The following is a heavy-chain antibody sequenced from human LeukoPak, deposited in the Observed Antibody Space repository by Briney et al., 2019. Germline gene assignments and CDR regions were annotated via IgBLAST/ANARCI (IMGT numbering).Heavy chain of an antibody. V-gene: IGHV3-11*01. CDR3: TRERRGTYYAFES. D-gene: IGHD3-16*01. CDR2: ITSGAGST. J-gene: IGHJ4*02. Sequence: GGSLRLSCDASGFSISDYYMSWIRQSPGKGLEWISYITSGAGSTKCADSVKGRFTISRDKAKNSVALQLNSLRAEDTAVYYCTRERRGTYYAFESWGQGTLVTVSS. CDR1: GFSISDYY.